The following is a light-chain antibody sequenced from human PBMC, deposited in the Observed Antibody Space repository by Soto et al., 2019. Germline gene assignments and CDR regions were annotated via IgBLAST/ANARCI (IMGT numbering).Light chain of an antibody. CDR3: QVWDSGTDHPV. J-gene: IGLJ3*02. CDR1: NIGSKS. Sequence: SYELTQPPSVSVAPGQTARITCAGYNIGSKSVHWYKQKPGQAPVLLVYDDSGRPSGSPERFFGSKSGNTATLAISRVEGGDEADYHCQVWDSGTDHPVFGGGTQLTVL. CDR2: DDS. V-gene: IGLV3-21*02.